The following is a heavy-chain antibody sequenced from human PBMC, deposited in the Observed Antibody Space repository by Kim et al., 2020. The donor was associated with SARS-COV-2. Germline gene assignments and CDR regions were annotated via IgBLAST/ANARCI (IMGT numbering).Heavy chain of an antibody. CDR1: RFTFSTYG. D-gene: IGHD3-9*01. CDR3: ATGNYYHILTGFHLDAFDK. CDR2: ISYDGSNE. Sequence: GGSLRLSCAASRFTFSTYGMHWVRQAPGKGLEWVAIISYDGSNEYYADSVKGRFTISRDNSKNTLYLQMNSLRAEDTAVYYCATGNYYHILTGFHLDAFDKWGQGTMVTVSS. J-gene: IGHJ3*02. V-gene: IGHV3-30*03.